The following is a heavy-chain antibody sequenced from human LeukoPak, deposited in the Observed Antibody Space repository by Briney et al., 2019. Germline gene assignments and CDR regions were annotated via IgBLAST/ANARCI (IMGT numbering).Heavy chain of an antibody. J-gene: IGHJ4*02. Sequence: GASVKVYCKASGYTFTSYYMHWVRQAPGQGLEWMGIINPSGGSTSYAQKFQGRVTMTRDMSTSTVYMELSSLRSEDTAVYYCARSGGELPGDYWGQGTLVTVSS. D-gene: IGHD2-21*01. CDR2: INPSGGST. CDR3: ARSGGELPGDY. CDR1: GYTFTSYY. V-gene: IGHV1-46*01.